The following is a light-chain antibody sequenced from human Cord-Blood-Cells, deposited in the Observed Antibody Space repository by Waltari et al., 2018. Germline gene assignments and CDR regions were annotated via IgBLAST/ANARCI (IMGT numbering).Light chain of an antibody. V-gene: IGKV3-15*01. CDR1: QSVSSN. CDR3: QQANSFPFT. J-gene: IGKJ4*01. Sequence: EIVMTQSPATLSVFPGERATLSCRASQSVSSNLAWYQQKPGQAPRLLISAASSLQSGVPSRFSGSGSGTDFTLTISSLQPEDFATYYCQQANSFPFTFGGGTKVEIK. CDR2: AAS.